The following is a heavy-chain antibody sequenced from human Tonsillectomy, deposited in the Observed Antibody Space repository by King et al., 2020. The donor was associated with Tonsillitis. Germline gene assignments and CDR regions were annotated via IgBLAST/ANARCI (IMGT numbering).Heavy chain of an antibody. Sequence: VQLQQWGAGLLKPSETLSLTCGVYGGSFSAYYWSWIRQPPGNGLEWIGEINHSGSTNYNPSLKSRVTISVDTSKNQVSMKLSSVTAADTAVYYCARGAMPPYYYGMDVWGQGTTVTVSS. CDR1: GGSFSAYY. CDR2: INHSGST. D-gene: IGHD2-2*01. J-gene: IGHJ6*02. CDR3: ARGAMPPYYYGMDV. V-gene: IGHV4-34*01.